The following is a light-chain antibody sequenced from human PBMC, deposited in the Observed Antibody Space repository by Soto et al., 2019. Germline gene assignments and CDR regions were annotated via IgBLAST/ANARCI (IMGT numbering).Light chain of an antibody. CDR2: DVS. V-gene: IGLV2-11*01. Sequence: QSALTQPRSVSGSPGQSVTISCTGTGSDVGIYDHVSWFQQHPGKAPKLMIFDVSERPSGVPDRFSGSKSGNTASLTISGLQAEDEADYHCCSYAGSYTWVFGGGTQLTVL. CDR3: CSYAGSYTWV. CDR1: GSDVGIYDH. J-gene: IGLJ3*02.